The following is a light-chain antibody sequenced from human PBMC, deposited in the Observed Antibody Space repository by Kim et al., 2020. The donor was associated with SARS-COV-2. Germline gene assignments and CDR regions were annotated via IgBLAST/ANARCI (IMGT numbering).Light chain of an antibody. V-gene: IGKV3-11*01. CDR3: QQRRNWPPRIT. CDR1: QSVSSY. Sequence: EIVLTQSPATLSLSPGERATLSCRASQSVSSYLAWYQQKPGQAPRLLIYDASNRATGIPARFSGSGSGTDFTLTISNLEPEDFAVYYCQQRRNWPPRITFGQGTRLEIK. CDR2: DAS. J-gene: IGKJ5*01.